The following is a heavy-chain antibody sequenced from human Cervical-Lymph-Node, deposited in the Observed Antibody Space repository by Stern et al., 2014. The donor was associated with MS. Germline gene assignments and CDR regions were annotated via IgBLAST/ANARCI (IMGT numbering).Heavy chain of an antibody. J-gene: IGHJ3*02. CDR3: TTDSLRPI. CDR2: IWSDGSKT. Sequence: VQLVQSGGGVVQPGRSLRLSCTTSGFNFSSYAMHWVRQAPGTGLRWVAFIWSDGSKTHFADSVKGRFTISRDNSKNTLYLQMSSLRAEDTAVYYCTTDSLRPIWGQGTMVTVSS. CDR1: GFNFSSYA. V-gene: IGHV3-33*01.